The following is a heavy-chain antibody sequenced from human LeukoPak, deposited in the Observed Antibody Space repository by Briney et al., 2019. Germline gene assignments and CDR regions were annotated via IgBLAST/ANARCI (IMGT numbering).Heavy chain of an antibody. V-gene: IGHV3-21*04. CDR3: ASARGSNYGSLGD. CDR2: IGSSSSYI. CDR1: GFTFSSYS. D-gene: IGHD5-18*01. Sequence: GGSLRLSCAASGFTFSSYSMNWVRQAPGKGLEWVSSIGSSSSYIYYADSVKGRFTISRDNAKNSLYLQMNSLRAEDTAVYYCASARGSNYGSLGDWGQGTLVTVSS. J-gene: IGHJ4*02.